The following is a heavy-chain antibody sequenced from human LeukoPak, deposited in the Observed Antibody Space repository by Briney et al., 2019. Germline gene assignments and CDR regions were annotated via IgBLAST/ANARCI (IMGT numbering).Heavy chain of an antibody. V-gene: IGHV4-39*01. CDR1: GGSISSSSYY. CDR2: IYYSGST. J-gene: IGHJ4*02. CDR3: ARHSEKTTVTYFDC. Sequence: KSSETLSLTCTVSGGSISSSSYYWGWIRQPPGKGLEWIGSIYYSGSTYYNPSLKSRVTISVDTSKNQFSLKLSSVTAADTAVYYCARHSEKTTVTYFDCWGQGTLVTVSS. D-gene: IGHD4-17*01.